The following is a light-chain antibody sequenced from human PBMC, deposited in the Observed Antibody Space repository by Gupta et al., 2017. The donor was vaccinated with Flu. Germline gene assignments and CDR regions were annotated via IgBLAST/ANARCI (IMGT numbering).Light chain of an antibody. CDR1: RGSIATNY. J-gene: IGLJ2*01. CDR3: QSYDSFKSDCI. CDR2: EYN. Sequence: NFMLAQPHSVSESPGKTVTNSGTRSRGSIATNYVHLYQQRPGTCPTIVTYEYNQRLSGVPDRCSVSIDSSSNSASLTITGLKTDDDADYYCQSYDSFKSDCIFGGGTKLTVL. V-gene: IGLV6-57*01.